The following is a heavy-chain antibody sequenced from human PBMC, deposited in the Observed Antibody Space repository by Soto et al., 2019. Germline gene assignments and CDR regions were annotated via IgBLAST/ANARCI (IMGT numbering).Heavy chain of an antibody. D-gene: IGHD6-19*01. J-gene: IGHJ2*01. CDR3: TRPSVAGTGWYFEI. Sequence: EVQLVESGGGLVQPGGSLKLSCAASGFTFSGSGIHWVRLASGKGLEWVGRIKSKANNYATVYAASVKGRFTISRDDFKNTAYLQMNSLETEDTAVHYCTRPSVAGTGWYFEICSRGTLVTVSS. CDR1: GFTFSGSG. CDR2: IKSKANNYAT. V-gene: IGHV3-73*01.